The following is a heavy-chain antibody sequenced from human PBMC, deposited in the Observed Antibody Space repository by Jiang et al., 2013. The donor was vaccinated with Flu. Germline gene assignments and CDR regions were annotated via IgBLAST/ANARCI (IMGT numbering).Heavy chain of an antibody. CDR1: GFTFSIYG. D-gene: IGHD6-19*01. J-gene: IGHJ4*02. CDR3: AKALGSHTTGWYPGDY. CDR2: ISYDGSNK. V-gene: IGHV3-30*18. Sequence: GFTFSIYGMHWVRQAPGKGLEWVAVISYDGSNKYYTDSVKGRFTISRDNSKNTLYLQMNSLRPEDTAVYYCAKALGSHTTGWYPGDYWGQGTLVIVSS.